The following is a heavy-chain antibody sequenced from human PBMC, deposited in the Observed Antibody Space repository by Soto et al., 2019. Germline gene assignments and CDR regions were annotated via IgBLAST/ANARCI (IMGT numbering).Heavy chain of an antibody. J-gene: IGHJ5*02. CDR2: INHSGST. Sequence: QVQLQQSGAGLLKPSETLSLTCAVYGVSFSGYYWSWIRQPPGKGLERNGEINHSGSTNYNPSIKSRGTISVDTYKNQFSLKLSSVTAADTAVYYCASKPAARNWFDPWGQGSLVTVSS. CDR3: ASKPAARNWFDP. CDR1: GVSFSGYY. V-gene: IGHV4-34*01. D-gene: IGHD2-2*01.